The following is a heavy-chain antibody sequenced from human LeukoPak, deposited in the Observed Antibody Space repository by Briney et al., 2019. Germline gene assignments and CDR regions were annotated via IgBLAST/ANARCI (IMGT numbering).Heavy chain of an antibody. J-gene: IGHJ4*02. CDR1: GASISAYY. V-gene: IGHV4-59*12. CDR3: ARDLGAVGSGSPFEFGF. CDR2: IYYSGST. Sequence: SETLSLTCAVSGASISAYYWSWIRQSPGKGLEWIGYIYYSGSTYYNPSLKSRPTISIDTSKNQFSLKLSSATAADTAVYYCARDLGAVGSGSPFEFGFWGQGTLVTVSS. D-gene: IGHD3-10*01.